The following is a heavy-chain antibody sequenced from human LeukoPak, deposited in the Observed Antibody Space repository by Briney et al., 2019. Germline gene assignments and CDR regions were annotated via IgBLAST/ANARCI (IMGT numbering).Heavy chain of an antibody. CDR2: IWEDGTNI. J-gene: IGHJ4*02. D-gene: IGHD6-19*01. CDR1: GFTFSSYG. CDR3: ARVGYNSGWYEY. V-gene: IGHV3-33*01. Sequence: PGRSLRLSCAASGFTFSSYGMHWVRQAPGKGLEWVAVIWEDGTNIYYADSVKGRFTISRDNSKNTLYLQMNSLRAEDTAVYYCARVGYNSGWYEYWGQGTLVTVSS.